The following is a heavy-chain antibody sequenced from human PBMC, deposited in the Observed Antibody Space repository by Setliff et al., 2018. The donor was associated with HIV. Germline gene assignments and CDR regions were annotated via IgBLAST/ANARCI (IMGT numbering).Heavy chain of an antibody. CDR3: ARRAVAGTSFDY. V-gene: IGHV4-39*02. Sequence: SETLSLTCTVSGGSISSSSYYWGWIRQPPGKGLEWIGSIYYSGSTYYNPSLESRVTISVDTSKSHFSLRLSSVTAADTAVYYCARRAVAGTSFDYWGQGTLVTVSS. CDR2: IYYSGST. J-gene: IGHJ4*02. CDR1: GGSISSSSYY. D-gene: IGHD6-19*01.